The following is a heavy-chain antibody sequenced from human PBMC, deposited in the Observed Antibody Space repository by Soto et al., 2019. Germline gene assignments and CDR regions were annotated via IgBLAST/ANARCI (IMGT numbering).Heavy chain of an antibody. V-gene: IGHV1-8*01. Sequence: QVPLVQSGAEVKKPGASVRVSCTASGYTFTHHDVNWVRQAPGQGPEWMGWMNPKSGETGYAQILHGRVKITRDTSISTAYMELSSLRSGDAAIYFCARGIVGGSTRAFDVWGQGTKVTVAS. CDR3: ARGIVGGSTRAFDV. J-gene: IGHJ3*01. CDR2: MNPKSGET. CDR1: GYTFTHHD. D-gene: IGHD1-26*01.